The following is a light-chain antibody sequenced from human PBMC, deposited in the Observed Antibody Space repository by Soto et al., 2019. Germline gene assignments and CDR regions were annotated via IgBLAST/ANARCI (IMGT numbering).Light chain of an antibody. J-gene: IGKJ4*01. CDR1: HSVDSSY. Sequence: EVVLTQSPGALSLSPGERATLSCRASHSVDSSYFAWYQQRPGQAPRLLIYETSSRATGIPDRFSGSGSGTDFTLTVSRLEPEDFAVYFCQQYGSYPLTVGGGPKVEIK. V-gene: IGKV3-20*01. CDR2: ETS. CDR3: QQYGSYPLT.